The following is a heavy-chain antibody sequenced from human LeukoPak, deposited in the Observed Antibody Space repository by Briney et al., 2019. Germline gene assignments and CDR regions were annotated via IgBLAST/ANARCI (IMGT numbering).Heavy chain of an antibody. V-gene: IGHV3-30*15. D-gene: IGHD5-12*01. CDR1: GFTFSSYA. Sequence: GGSLRLSCAASGFTFSSYAMXWVRQAPGKGLXXVALITYDGSSKYYADSAKXRFTISRDNSKNTLYLQMSSLRAEDTAVYYCAREQRGYDCYYWGQGTLVTVSS. CDR3: AREQRGYDCYY. J-gene: IGHJ4*02. CDR2: ITYDGSSK.